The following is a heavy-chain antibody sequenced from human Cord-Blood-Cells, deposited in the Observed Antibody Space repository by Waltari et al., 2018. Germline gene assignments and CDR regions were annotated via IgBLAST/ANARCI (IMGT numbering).Heavy chain of an antibody. V-gene: IGHV3-21*01. J-gene: IGHJ3*02. CDR2: ISSSSSYI. CDR3: ASSSRVYDAFDI. Sequence: EVQLVESGGGLVKPGGSLRLSCAASGFTFSSYSMNWVRQAPGKGLEWVSSISSSSSYIYYADSVKGRFTISRDNAKNSLYLQMNSLRAEDTAVYYCASSSRVYDAFDIWGQGTMVTVSS. CDR1: GFTFSSYS.